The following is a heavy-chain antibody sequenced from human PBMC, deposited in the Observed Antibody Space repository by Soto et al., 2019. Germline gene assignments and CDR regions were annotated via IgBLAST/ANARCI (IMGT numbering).Heavy chain of an antibody. D-gene: IGHD6-25*01. J-gene: IGHJ4*02. Sequence: PGGSLRLSCAASGFTFSDYYMNWIRQSPGKGLEWVSYISQTGGDTNYADSVKGRFTISRDNAKNSVYLEMNSLRDEDTAVYYCVGVARRAAHWGQGALVTVS. CDR2: ISQTGGDT. CDR1: GFTFSDYY. V-gene: IGHV3-11*05. CDR3: VGVARRAAH.